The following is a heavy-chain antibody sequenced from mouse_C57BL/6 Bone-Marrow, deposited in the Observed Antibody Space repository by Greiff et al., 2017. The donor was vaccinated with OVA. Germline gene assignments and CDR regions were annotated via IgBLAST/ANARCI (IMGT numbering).Heavy chain of an antibody. J-gene: IGHJ1*03. CDR3: ARRYGSSYWYFDV. CDR2: ISSGGDYI. Sequence: EVKLVESGEGLVKPGGSLKLSCAASGFTFSSYAMSWVRQTPEKRLEWVAYISSGGDYIYYADTVKGRFTISRENAKNTLYLEMSSLRSEDTAMYYCARRYGSSYWYFDVWGTGTTVTVSS. CDR1: GFTFSSYA. D-gene: IGHD1-1*01. V-gene: IGHV5S21*01.